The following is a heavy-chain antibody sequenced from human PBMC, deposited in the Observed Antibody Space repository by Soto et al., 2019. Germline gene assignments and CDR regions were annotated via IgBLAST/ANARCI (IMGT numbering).Heavy chain of an antibody. V-gene: IGHV3-23*01. J-gene: IGHJ4*02. D-gene: IGHD3-22*01. CDR3: AKDFKGVYYYDSSGYPDY. CDR1: GFTFSSSA. CDR2: ISGSGGST. Sequence: GGSLRLSCAASGFTFSSSAMSWVRQAPGKGLEWVSAISGSGGSTYYADSVKGRFTISRDNSKNTLYLQMNSLRAEDTAVYYCAKDFKGVYYYDSSGYPDYWGQGTLVTVSS.